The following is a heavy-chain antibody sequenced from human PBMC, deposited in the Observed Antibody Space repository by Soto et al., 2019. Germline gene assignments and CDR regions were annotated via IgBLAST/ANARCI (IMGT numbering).Heavy chain of an antibody. CDR1: GFTVSSNY. D-gene: IGHD1-26*01. V-gene: IGHV3-66*01. J-gene: IGHJ3*02. CDR3: VRVLRSGNTGYAFDI. Sequence: EVQLVESGGDLVQPGGSLRLSCAASGFTVSSNYMTWVRQAPGKGLEWVSLVYSGGDSYFADSVKGRFTISRDNSKNTLSFERNSLRAEDTAVYFGVRVLRSGNTGYAFDIWGQGTMVTVSS. CDR2: VYSGGDS.